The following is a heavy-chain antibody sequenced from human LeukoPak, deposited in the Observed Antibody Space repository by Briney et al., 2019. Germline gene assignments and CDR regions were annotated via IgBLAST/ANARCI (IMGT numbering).Heavy chain of an antibody. Sequence: QPGGSLRLSCEASGFTFSSYAMTWVRQVPGKGLEWVSSMSISGDSTYYADSVKGRFTISRDNSKNTLYLQMNSLRVEDTALYYCARETKIDYWGQGALVTVSS. V-gene: IGHV3-23*01. D-gene: IGHD1-7*01. CDR3: ARETKIDY. J-gene: IGHJ4*02. CDR2: MSISGDST. CDR1: GFTFSSYA.